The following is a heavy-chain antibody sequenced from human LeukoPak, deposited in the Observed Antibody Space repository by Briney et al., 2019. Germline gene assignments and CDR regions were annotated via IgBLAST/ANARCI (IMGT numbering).Heavy chain of an antibody. CDR1: GFTFSSYA. CDR3: AKDRTSSSSRGDFDY. J-gene: IGHJ4*01. CDR2: ISGSGGTT. D-gene: IGHD6-6*01. Sequence: GGSLRLSCAASGFTFSSYAMSWVRQAPGKGLEWVSRISGSGGTTYYADSVKGRYTISRDNSQNTLYVQMNSLRAEDTAVYYCAKDRTSSSSRGDFDYWGHGTLVTVSS. V-gene: IGHV3-23*01.